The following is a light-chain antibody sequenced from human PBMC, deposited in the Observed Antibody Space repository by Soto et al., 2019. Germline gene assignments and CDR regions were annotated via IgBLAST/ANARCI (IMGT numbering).Light chain of an antibody. CDR1: QSVSSN. J-gene: IGKJ4*01. Sequence: EIVMTQSPATLYVSPGERATLSCRASQSVSSNLAWYQQKPGQAPRLLIYGASTRATGIQARFSGNGAGTEFTLTISSLQSEDFAVYYCQQYNSWPPLTFGGGTKVEIK. CDR3: QQYNSWPPLT. V-gene: IGKV3D-15*01. CDR2: GAS.